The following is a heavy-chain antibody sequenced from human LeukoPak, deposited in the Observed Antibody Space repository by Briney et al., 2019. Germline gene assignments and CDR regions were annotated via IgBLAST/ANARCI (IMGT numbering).Heavy chain of an antibody. CDR2: IKHSGTT. Sequence: PSETPSLTCVVYGGPLSGYYWSWIRQPPGKGLEWIGGIKHSGTTIYNPSLKSRVTISEDTSKNHVSLKVRAVTAADTALYYCTRGPLHGGNSGWFDPWGQGTLVTVSS. CDR3: TRGPLHGGNSGWFDP. D-gene: IGHD4-23*01. J-gene: IGHJ5*02. CDR1: GGPLSGYY. V-gene: IGHV4-34*01.